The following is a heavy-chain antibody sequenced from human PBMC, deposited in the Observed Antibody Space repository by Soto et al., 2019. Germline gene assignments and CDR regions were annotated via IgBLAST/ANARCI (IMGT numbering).Heavy chain of an antibody. CDR2: IYYSGST. Sequence: SETLSLTCTVSGGSISSGGYYWSWIRQHPGKGLEWIGYIYYSGSTYYNPSLKSRVTISVDTSKNQFSLKLSSVTAADTAVYYCARSSKSTVTNFDYWGQGTLVTVSS. V-gene: IGHV4-31*03. CDR1: GGSISSGGYY. D-gene: IGHD4-17*01. J-gene: IGHJ4*02. CDR3: ARSSKSTVTNFDY.